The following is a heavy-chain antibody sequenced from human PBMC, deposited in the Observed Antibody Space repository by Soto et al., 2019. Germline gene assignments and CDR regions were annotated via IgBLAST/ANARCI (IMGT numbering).Heavy chain of an antibody. Sequence: QVQLVESGGGVVQPGRSLRLSCAASGFTFSSYGMHWVRQAPGKGLEWVAVISYDGSNKYYADSVKGRFTISRDNSKNXLYLQMNSLRAEDTAVYYCAKDRSNYADYYYGMDVWGQGTTVTVSS. J-gene: IGHJ6*02. CDR1: GFTFSSYG. CDR2: ISYDGSNK. D-gene: IGHD4-4*01. V-gene: IGHV3-30*18. CDR3: AKDRSNYADYYYGMDV.